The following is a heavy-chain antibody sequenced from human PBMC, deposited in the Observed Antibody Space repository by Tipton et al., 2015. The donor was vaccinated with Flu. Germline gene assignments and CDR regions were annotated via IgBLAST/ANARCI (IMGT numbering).Heavy chain of an antibody. V-gene: IGHV4-61*02. D-gene: IGHD3-10*01. J-gene: IGHJ5*02. CDR3: AREDFYGSGSYPNWFDP. Sequence: LRLSCTVSGGSISSGSYYWSWIRQPAGKGLEWIGRIYTSGSTNYNPSLKSRVTISVDTCKNQFSLKLSSVTAADTAVYYCAREDFYGSGSYPNWFDPWGQGTLVTVSS. CDR2: IYTSGST. CDR1: GGSISSGSYY.